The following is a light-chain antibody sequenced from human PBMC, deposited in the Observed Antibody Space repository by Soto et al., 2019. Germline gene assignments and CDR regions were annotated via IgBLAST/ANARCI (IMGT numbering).Light chain of an antibody. V-gene: IGLV1-44*01. J-gene: IGLJ2*01. Sequence: QAVVTQPPSASATPGQRVTISCSGSSSDIGSNPVHWYQQVPGTAPKVLMYSDNQRPSGVPDRFAGSKSGTSASLAISGLQSEDEADYYCATWDDSLKGVVFGGGTKLTVL. CDR2: SDN. CDR1: SSDIGSNP. CDR3: ATWDDSLKGVV.